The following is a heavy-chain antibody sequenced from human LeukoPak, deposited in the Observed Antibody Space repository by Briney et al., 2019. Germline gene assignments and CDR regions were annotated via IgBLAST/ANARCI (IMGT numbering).Heavy chain of an antibody. Sequence: GGSLRLSCAASGFTVSSSYMSWVRQAPGKGLEWVSVIYSGGTTYYADSVEGRFTISRDNSKNTLYLQMNSLRAEDTAVYYCARAGYTEPEGLDYRGQGTLVTVSS. J-gene: IGHJ4*02. CDR2: IYSGGTT. CDR3: ARAGYTEPEGLDY. CDR1: GFTVSSSY. D-gene: IGHD1-14*01. V-gene: IGHV3-66*01.